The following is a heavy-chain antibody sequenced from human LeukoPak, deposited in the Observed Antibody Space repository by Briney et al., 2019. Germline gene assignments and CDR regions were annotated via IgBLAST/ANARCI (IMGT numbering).Heavy chain of an antibody. V-gene: IGHV3-23*01. J-gene: IGHJ4*02. CDR3: ARDTLLWLGELLSSFGY. Sequence: GGSLRLSCAASGFTFTTYAMTWVRQAPGKGLEWVSAISGSGGSTYYADSVKGRFTISRDNSKNTLYLQMNSLRAEDTAVYYCARDTLLWLGELLSSFGYWGQGTLVTVSS. D-gene: IGHD3-10*01. CDR1: GFTFTTYA. CDR2: ISGSGGST.